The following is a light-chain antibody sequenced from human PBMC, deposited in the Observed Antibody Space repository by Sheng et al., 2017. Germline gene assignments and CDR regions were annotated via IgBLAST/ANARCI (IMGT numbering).Light chain of an antibody. J-gene: IGKJ4*01. V-gene: IGKV3-11*01. CDR1: QSVSSNY. Sequence: EIVLTQSPATLSLSPGERATLSCRASQSVSSNYLGWYQQKPGQAPRLLMYDASNRANGIPARFSGSGSGTDFTLTISSLEPEDFAVYYCQQRSTWPLTFGGGTKVEIK. CDR2: DAS. CDR3: QQRSTWPLT.